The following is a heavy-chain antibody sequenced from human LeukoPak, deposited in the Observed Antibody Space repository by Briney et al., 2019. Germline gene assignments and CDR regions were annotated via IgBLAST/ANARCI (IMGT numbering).Heavy chain of an antibody. D-gene: IGHD6-19*01. Sequence: GGSLRLSCAASGFTFSSFAMSWVRQAPGKGLEWVSAISGSGGSTDYADSVKGRSTISRDNSKNTLFLQMNSLRAEDTAVYYCARGAVAGTWPGAFDIWGQGTMVTVSS. CDR1: GFTFSSFA. V-gene: IGHV3-23*01. J-gene: IGHJ3*02. CDR3: ARGAVAGTWPGAFDI. CDR2: ISGSGGST.